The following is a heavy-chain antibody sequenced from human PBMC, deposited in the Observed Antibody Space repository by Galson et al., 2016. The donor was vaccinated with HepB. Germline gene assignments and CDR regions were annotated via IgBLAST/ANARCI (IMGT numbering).Heavy chain of an antibody. CDR2: ISWNSGHI. Sequence: SLRLSCAASGFNFDDYAMHWVRQAPGKGLEWVSSISWNSGHIDYADSVKGRFTISRDNAQNSLFLQMNSLRAEDTALYYCASHAASGSYSDYFPHWGQGTLVTVSS. CDR3: ASHAASGSYSDYFPH. J-gene: IGHJ4*02. V-gene: IGHV3-9*01. CDR1: GFNFDDYA. D-gene: IGHD3-10*01.